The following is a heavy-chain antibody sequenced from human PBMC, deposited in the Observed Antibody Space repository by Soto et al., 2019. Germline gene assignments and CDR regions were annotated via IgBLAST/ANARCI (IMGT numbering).Heavy chain of an antibody. CDR2: ISPRSGGT. D-gene: IGHD3-10*01. J-gene: IGHJ5*02. V-gene: IGHV1-2*02. Sequence: QVQLVQSGAEIKKPGASVKVSCKASGYSFIDYYIHWVRQAPGQGLEWMGWISPRSGGTNYAQKFRGRVTITSDTSINTAYMELTSLSSDDTAVYYSTKKGGGPFPFDPWGQGTRVTVSS. CDR3: TKKGGGPFPFDP. CDR1: GYSFIDYY.